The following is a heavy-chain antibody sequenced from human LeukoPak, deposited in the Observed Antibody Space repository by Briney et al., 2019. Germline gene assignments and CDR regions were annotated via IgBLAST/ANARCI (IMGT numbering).Heavy chain of an antibody. V-gene: IGHV3-53*01. CDR3: AISSGWYLGNFDY. J-gene: IGHJ4*02. D-gene: IGHD6-19*01. Sequence: GGSLRLSCAASGFTVSSNYMSWVRQAPGKGLEWVSAIYSGGSTYYADSVKGRFTISRDNSKNTLYLQMNSLRAVDTAVYYCAISSGWYLGNFDYWGQGTPVTVSS. CDR1: GFTVSSNY. CDR2: IYSGGST.